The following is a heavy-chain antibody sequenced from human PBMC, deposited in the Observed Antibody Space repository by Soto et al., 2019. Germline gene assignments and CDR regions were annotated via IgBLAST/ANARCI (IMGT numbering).Heavy chain of an antibody. CDR2: IKSSSNDI. CDR3: ARVYDYDRSAIFGY. D-gene: IGHD3-22*01. Sequence: EVQLVESGGGLVKPGGSLRLSCVASGFTFGSYSMAWVRQAPGKGPEWVSYIKSSSNDIYYADSVTGRFTISRDNAKNSLHLQMNSLSDDDTAVYYCARVYDYDRSAIFGYWGQGTLVIVSS. V-gene: IGHV3-48*02. CDR1: GFTFGSYS. J-gene: IGHJ4*02.